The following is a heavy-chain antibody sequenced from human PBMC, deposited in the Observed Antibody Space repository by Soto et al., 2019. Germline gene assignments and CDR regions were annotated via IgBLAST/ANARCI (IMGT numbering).Heavy chain of an antibody. D-gene: IGHD3-22*01. V-gene: IGHV3-23*01. J-gene: IGHJ4*02. Sequence: GGSLRLSCAASGFTLSGNAISWVRQPQGKGLDWVSAISSSGGSTYYADSVKGRFTISRDNSKNTLYLQMNSLRAEDTAVYYCAKFSYDSSGYLFDYWGQGTLVTVSS. CDR3: AKFSYDSSGYLFDY. CDR1: GFTLSGNA. CDR2: ISSSGGST.